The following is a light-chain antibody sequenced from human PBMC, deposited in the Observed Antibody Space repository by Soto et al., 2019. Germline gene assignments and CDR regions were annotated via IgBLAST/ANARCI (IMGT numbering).Light chain of an antibody. J-gene: IGLJ2*01. Sequence: QSVLTQPPSASGTPGQRVTMSCSGRSFNVGSNFVYWYQQLPETAPRLLIYRNDQRPSGVPDRFSASKSATSASLAITGLRSEDEAEYFCAAWDDTLATLVFGAGTKLTVL. CDR2: RND. CDR3: AAWDDTLATLV. V-gene: IGLV1-47*01. CDR1: SFNVGSNF.